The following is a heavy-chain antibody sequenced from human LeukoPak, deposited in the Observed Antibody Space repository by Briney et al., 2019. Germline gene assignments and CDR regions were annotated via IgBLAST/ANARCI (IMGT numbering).Heavy chain of an antibody. J-gene: IGHJ4*02. Sequence: PGGSVRLSCAASRFTFSNYGMHWVRQAPGKGLEWVAFIRNDGSNKYYADSVKGRFTISRDNSKNTLYLQMNSLRAEDTAVYYCAKDPIGYYGSGSYFYWGQGTLVTVSS. V-gene: IGHV3-30*02. CDR3: AKDPIGYYGSGSYFY. CDR2: IRNDGSNK. CDR1: RFTFSNYG. D-gene: IGHD3-10*01.